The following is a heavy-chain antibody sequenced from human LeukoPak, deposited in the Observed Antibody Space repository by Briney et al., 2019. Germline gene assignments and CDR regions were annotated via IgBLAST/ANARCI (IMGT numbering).Heavy chain of an antibody. J-gene: IGHJ4*02. V-gene: IGHV3-11*01. Sequence: GESLRLSCAASGFTFSDYYMTWIRQAPGKGLEWISYISTSAGTIYYAGSVKGRFTISRDNAKNSLYLQMNSLRAEDTAVYYCARDAIDSSGFDFDYWGQGTLVTVSS. CDR3: ARDAIDSSGFDFDY. CDR1: GFTFSDYY. CDR2: ISTSAGTI. D-gene: IGHD3-22*01.